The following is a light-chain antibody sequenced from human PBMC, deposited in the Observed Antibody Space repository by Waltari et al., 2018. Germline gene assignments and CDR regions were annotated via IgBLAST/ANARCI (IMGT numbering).Light chain of an antibody. Sequence: QSALTQPASVSGSPGQSITIPCTGTSSDRDDYKYVSWYQQHSGKAPKLMIFDVSNWPSGVSYRFSGSKSGNTASLTISGLQAEDEADYYCSAYTSSSTVIFGGGTKLTVL. CDR1: SSDRDDYKY. V-gene: IGLV2-14*03. CDR2: DVS. J-gene: IGLJ2*01. CDR3: SAYTSSSTVI.